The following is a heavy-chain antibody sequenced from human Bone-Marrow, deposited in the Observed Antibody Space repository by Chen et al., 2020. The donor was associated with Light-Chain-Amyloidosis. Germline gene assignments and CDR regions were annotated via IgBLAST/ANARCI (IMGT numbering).Heavy chain of an antibody. V-gene: IGHV3-21*01. Sequence: EVQLVESGGDLVKPGGSLRLSCAASGVVFSSYTMNWVRQAPGKGLEWVSSISSAGDYIYYSDSVKGRFTISRDNAKNSVDLHMNRLTVEDTAIYYCARDLFVFCADDCYSRYFAPWGQGTLVTVAS. CDR3: ARDLFVFCADDCYSRYFAP. J-gene: IGHJ5*02. CDR1: GVVFSSYT. D-gene: IGHD2-21*02. CDR2: ISSAGDYI.